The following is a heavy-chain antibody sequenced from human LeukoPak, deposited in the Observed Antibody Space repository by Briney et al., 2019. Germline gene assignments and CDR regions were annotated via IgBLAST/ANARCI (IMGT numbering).Heavy chain of an antibody. D-gene: IGHD6-19*01. V-gene: IGHV3-48*04. CDR1: GFTFSSYS. Sequence: GGSLRLSCAASGFTFSSYSMNWVRQAPGKGLEWVSYISSSSSTIYYADSVKGRFTISRDNAKNSLYLQMNSLRAEDTAVYYCARDKLGDVAVAEAFFDYWGQGTLVTVSS. CDR2: ISSSSSTI. J-gene: IGHJ4*02. CDR3: ARDKLGDVAVAEAFFDY.